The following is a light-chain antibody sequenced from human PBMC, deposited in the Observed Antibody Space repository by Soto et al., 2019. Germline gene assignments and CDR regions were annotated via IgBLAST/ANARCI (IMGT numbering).Light chain of an antibody. Sequence: DIKMAQSPATLSASVGDRVTVPCRSSQTITSPLAWYQQKPRTAPKLLIYDASSLESGVPSWFSGRASGTEFTLTISSQPQDDLASYYRQQYNSYWTFGQGTKVDIK. J-gene: IGKJ1*01. V-gene: IGKV1-5*01. CDR2: DAS. CDR1: QTITSP. CDR3: QQYNSYWT.